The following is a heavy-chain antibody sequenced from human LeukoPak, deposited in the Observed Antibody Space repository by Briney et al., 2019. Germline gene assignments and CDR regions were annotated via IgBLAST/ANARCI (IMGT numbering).Heavy chain of an antibody. V-gene: IGHV3-23*01. CDR1: GFTFSSYA. D-gene: IGHD4-11*01. CDR3: AQSYHSKGWVLYYYYMDV. Sequence: GGSLRLSCAASGFTFSSYAMSWVRQAPGKGLEWVSATSGSGGSTYYADSVKGRFTISRDNSKNTLYLQMNSLRAEATAVYYCAQSYHSKGWVLYYYYMDVWGKGTTVTVSS. J-gene: IGHJ6*03. CDR2: TSGSGGST.